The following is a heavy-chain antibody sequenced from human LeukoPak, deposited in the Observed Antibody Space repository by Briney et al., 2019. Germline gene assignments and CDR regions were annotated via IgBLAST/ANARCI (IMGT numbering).Heavy chain of an antibody. CDR1: GGSISSGDYY. Sequence: SETLSLTCTVSGGSISSGDYYWSWIRQPPGKGLEWIGYIYYSGRTYYNPSFKSRVTISVDTSKNQFSLKLSPVTAADTAVYYCAVDAYGDYDYFDYWGQGTLVTVSS. V-gene: IGHV4-30-4*01. J-gene: IGHJ4*02. D-gene: IGHD4-17*01. CDR2: IYYSGRT. CDR3: AVDAYGDYDYFDY.